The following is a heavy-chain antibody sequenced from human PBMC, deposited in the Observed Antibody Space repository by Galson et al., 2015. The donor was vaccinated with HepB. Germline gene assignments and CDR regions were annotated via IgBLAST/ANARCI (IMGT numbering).Heavy chain of an antibody. CDR2: ISYDGSNK. J-gene: IGHJ4*02. Sequence: SLRLSCAASGFTFSSYAMHWVRQAPGKGLEWVAVISYDGSNKYYADSVKGRFTISRDNSKNTLYLQMNSLRAEDTAVYYCARGYYYDSSGLLGYWGQGTLVTVSS. CDR3: ARGYYYDSSGLLGY. V-gene: IGHV3-30*04. D-gene: IGHD3-22*01. CDR1: GFTFSSYA.